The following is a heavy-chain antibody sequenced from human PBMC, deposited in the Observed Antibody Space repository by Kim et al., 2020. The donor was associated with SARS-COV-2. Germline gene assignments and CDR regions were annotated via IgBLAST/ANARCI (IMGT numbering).Heavy chain of an antibody. Sequence: PSLKSRVTISVDTSKNQFSLKLSSVTAADTAVYYCARATRRYTYGTLDYWGQGTLVTVSS. D-gene: IGHD5-18*01. CDR3: ARATRRYTYGTLDY. V-gene: IGHV4-39*01. J-gene: IGHJ4*02.